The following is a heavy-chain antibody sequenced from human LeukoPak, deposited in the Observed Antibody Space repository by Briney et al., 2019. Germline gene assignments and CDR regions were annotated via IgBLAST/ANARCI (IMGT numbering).Heavy chain of an antibody. J-gene: IGHJ4*02. Sequence: PSETLSLTCAVYGGSFSGYYWSWIRQPPGKGLERIGEINHSGSTNYNPSLKSRVTISVDTSKNQFSLKLSSVTAADTAVYYCAREVVGAAGRHFDYWGQGTLVTVSS. D-gene: IGHD1-26*01. CDR1: GGSFSGYY. CDR3: AREVVGAAGRHFDY. CDR2: INHSGST. V-gene: IGHV4-34*01.